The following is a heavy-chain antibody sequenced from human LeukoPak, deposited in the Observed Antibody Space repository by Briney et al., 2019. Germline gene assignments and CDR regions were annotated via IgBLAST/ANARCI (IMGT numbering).Heavy chain of an antibody. CDR2: IRNSGSTM. Sequence: GGSLRLSCAVSGFTFSGYYMGWIRQAPGKGLGWVSYIRNSGSTMYYADSVKGRFTISRDNAKNSLYLQMNSLRAEDAAVYYCARGGVVPAATHYYMDVWGKGTTLTVSS. D-gene: IGHD2-2*01. J-gene: IGHJ6*03. CDR1: GFTFSGYY. CDR3: ARGGVVPAATHYYMDV. V-gene: IGHV3-11*01.